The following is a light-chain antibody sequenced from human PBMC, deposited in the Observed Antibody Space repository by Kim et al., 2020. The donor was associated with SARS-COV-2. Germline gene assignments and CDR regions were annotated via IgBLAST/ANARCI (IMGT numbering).Light chain of an antibody. Sequence: DIQMTQSPSSLSASVGDRVTITCRASQSISSYLNWYQQKPGKAPKLLIYAASSLQSGVPSRFSGSGSGTDFTLTISSLQPEDFATYYCQSLLTFGGGTKVDIK. CDR3: QSLLT. J-gene: IGKJ4*01. CDR2: AAS. V-gene: IGKV1-39*01. CDR1: QSISSY.